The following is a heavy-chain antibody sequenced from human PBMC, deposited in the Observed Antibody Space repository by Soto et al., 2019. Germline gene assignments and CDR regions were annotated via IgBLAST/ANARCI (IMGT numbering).Heavy chain of an antibody. CDR2: IKQDGSEK. V-gene: IGHV3-7*01. D-gene: IGHD2-2*01. CDR1: GFTFSSYW. J-gene: IGHJ6*03. CDR3: ARDERGYCSSTSCYGYYYYYMDV. Sequence: EVQLVESGGGLVQPGGSPRLSCAASGFTFSSYWMSWVRQAPGKGLEWVANIKQDGSEKYYVDSVKGRFTISRDNAKNSLYLQMNSLRAEDTAVYYCARDERGYCSSTSCYGYYYYYMDVWGKGTTVTVSS.